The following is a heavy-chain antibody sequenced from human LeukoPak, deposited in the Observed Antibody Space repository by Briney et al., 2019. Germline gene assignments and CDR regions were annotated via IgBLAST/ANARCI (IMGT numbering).Heavy chain of an antibody. Sequence: SETLSLTCAVYGGSFSGYYWSWIRQPPGKGLEWIGEINHSGSTNYNPFLKSRVTISVDTSKNQFSLKLSSVTAADTAVYYCAIRYSSSWYSIFDYWGQGTLVTVSS. D-gene: IGHD6-13*01. V-gene: IGHV4-34*01. CDR3: AIRYSSSWYSIFDY. J-gene: IGHJ4*02. CDR1: GGSFSGYY. CDR2: INHSGST.